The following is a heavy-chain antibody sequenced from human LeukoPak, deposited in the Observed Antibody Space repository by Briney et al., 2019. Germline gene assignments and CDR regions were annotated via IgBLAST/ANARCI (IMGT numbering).Heavy chain of an antibody. Sequence: GGSLRLSCAASGSTFSRFGMHWVRQAPGKGLEWVAVIWYDGSNKYYADSVKGRFTISRDNSKNTLYLEMNSLRAEDTAVYYCARGHEITGRYFDYWGQGTLVTVSS. J-gene: IGHJ4*02. V-gene: IGHV3-33*01. CDR1: GSTFSRFG. D-gene: IGHD1-14*01. CDR2: IWYDGSNK. CDR3: ARGHEITGRYFDY.